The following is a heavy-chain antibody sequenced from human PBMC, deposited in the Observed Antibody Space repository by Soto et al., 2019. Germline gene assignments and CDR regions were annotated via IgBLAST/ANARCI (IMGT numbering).Heavy chain of an antibody. CDR3: ARQGYSSGWFHLYYYYGMDV. V-gene: IGHV4-39*01. D-gene: IGHD6-19*01. J-gene: IGHJ6*02. CDR2: LYYSGST. Sequence: SETLSLTCSVSGDSVSSGGAYWSWIRQLPGKGLEWIGYLYYSGSTYYTPSLKSRVTISVDTSKNQFSLKLSSVTAADTAVYYCARQGYSSGWFHLYYYYGMDVWGQGTTVTVSS. CDR1: GDSVSSGGAY.